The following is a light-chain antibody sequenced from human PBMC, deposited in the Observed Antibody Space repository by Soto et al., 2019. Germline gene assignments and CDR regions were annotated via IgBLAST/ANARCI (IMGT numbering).Light chain of an antibody. J-gene: IGKJ2*01. CDR1: RDINRW. V-gene: IGKV1-12*01. CDR3: QQATSFPYT. Sequence: DIQMTQSPSSVSASVGDRVTITCRASRDINRWLAWYQQKPGKAPKLLIYTASSLQSGVPSRFSGSGSGTDFTLTITSLQPEDFATYYCQQATSFPYTLGQGTKLEFK. CDR2: TAS.